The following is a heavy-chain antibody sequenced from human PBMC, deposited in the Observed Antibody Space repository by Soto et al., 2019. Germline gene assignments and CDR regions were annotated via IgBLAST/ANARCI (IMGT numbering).Heavy chain of an antibody. V-gene: IGHV4-4*02. CDR1: GGSISSSNW. CDR3: ARESGYDILTGYSEYYFDY. Sequence: SEALSLTCAVSGGSISSSNWWSWVRQPPGKGLEWIGEIYHSGSTNYNPSLKSRVTISVDTSKNQFSLKLSSVTAADTAVYYCARESGYDILTGYSEYYFDYWGQGTLVTVS. J-gene: IGHJ4*02. CDR2: IYHSGST. D-gene: IGHD3-9*01.